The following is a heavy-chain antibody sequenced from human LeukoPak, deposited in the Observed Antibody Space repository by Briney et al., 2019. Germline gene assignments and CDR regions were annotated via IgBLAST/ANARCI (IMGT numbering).Heavy chain of an antibody. V-gene: IGHV3-64*01. J-gene: IGHJ6*03. CDR2: ISSNGGST. Sequence: GGSLRLSCAASGFTFSSYAMHWVRQAPGKGLEYVSAISSNGGSTYYANSVKGRFTISRDNSKNTLYLQMGSLRAEDMAVYYCARDAGYCSGGSCYSYYYYMDVWGKGTTVTVSS. D-gene: IGHD2-15*01. CDR1: GFTFSSYA. CDR3: ARDAGYCSGGSCYSYYYYMDV.